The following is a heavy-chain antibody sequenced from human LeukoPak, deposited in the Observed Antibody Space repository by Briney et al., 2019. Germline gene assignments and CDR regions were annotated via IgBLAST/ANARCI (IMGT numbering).Heavy chain of an antibody. CDR2: IHTSGST. CDR1: GGSMSSGSYY. CDR3: ARSSEGRYYYDSSGFSYYYYYMDV. D-gene: IGHD3-22*01. Sequence: SETLSLTCTVSGGSMSSGSYYWKWIRQPAGKGLEWIGRIHTSGSTNYNPSLKSRVTISVDTSKNQFSLKLSSVTAADTAVYYCARSSEGRYYYDSSGFSYYYYYMDVWGKGTTVTISS. J-gene: IGHJ6*03. V-gene: IGHV4-61*02.